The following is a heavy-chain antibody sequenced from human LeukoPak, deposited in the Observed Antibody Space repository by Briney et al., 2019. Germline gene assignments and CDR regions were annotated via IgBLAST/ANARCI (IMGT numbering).Heavy chain of an antibody. CDR3: ARLRGAMTPVTSDFDY. V-gene: IGHV4-39*01. Sequence: PSETLSLTCTVSGDSISGSSYYWAWIRQPPGKGLEWLGSGFYSGSAYYNPSLKSRLTISVDTSKNQFSLDLRSVTAADTAVYYCARLRGAMTPVTSDFDYWGQGILVTVSS. J-gene: IGHJ4*02. CDR1: GDSISGSSYY. D-gene: IGHD4-17*01. CDR2: GFYSGSA.